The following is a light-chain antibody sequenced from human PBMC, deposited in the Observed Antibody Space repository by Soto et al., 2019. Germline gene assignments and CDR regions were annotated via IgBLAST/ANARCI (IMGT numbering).Light chain of an antibody. CDR2: DAS. Sequence: DIQMTQFPSTLSASVGDRVTITCRASQSISSWLAWYQQEPGKAPKVLLYDASPLQSGVPSRFSGGGSGTEFTLTITRLQPDEFATYYCQEYTTYSRTLGQGTKVEVK. V-gene: IGKV1-5*01. CDR3: QEYTTYSRT. J-gene: IGKJ1*01. CDR1: QSISSW.